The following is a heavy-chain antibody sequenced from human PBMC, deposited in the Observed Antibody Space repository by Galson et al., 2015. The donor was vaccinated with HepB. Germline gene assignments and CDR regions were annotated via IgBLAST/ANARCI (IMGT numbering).Heavy chain of an antibody. Sequence: SETLSLTCNVSGGSISSSSYYWGWIRQPPGKGLEWIGSIYYSGSTYYNPSLKSRVTISVDTSKNQFSLKLSSVTAADSAVYYCARQEGYCSSTSCYTRGGWFDPWGQGTLVTVSS. CDR2: IYYSGST. J-gene: IGHJ5*02. V-gene: IGHV4-39*01. D-gene: IGHD2-2*02. CDR3: ARQEGYCSSTSCYTRGGWFDP. CDR1: GGSISSSSYY.